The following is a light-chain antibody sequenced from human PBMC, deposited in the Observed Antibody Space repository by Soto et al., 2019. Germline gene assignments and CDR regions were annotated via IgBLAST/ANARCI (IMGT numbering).Light chain of an antibody. J-gene: IGLJ1*01. V-gene: IGLV2-14*01. CDR2: DVS. CDR1: SSDVGGYNY. CDR3: SSYTSSSTPYV. Sequence: QSALTQPAFVSGSPGQSITISCTGTSSDVGGYNYVSWYQQHPGKAPKLMIYDVSNRPSGVSNRFSGSKSGNTASLTISGLQAEDEADYYCSSYTSSSTPYVFGTGTKVTV.